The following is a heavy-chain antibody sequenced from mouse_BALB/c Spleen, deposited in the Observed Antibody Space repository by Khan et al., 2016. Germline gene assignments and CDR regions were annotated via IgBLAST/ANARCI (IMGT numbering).Heavy chain of an antibody. V-gene: IGHV9-1*02. D-gene: IGHD1-1*01. Sequence: QIQLVQSGPELKKPGETVKISCKASGYTFTNYGMNWVKQAPGKGLKWMGWINTYTGEPTYADDFKGRFAFSLETSASTAYLQINNLKNEDMATYCGARAATVAMDYGGQGTSVTVSS. J-gene: IGHJ4*01. CDR3: ARAATVAMDY. CDR2: INTYTGEP. CDR1: GYTFTNYG.